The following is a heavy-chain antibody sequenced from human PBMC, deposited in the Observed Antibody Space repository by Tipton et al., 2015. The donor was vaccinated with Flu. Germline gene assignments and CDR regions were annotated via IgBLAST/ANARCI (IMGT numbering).Heavy chain of an antibody. CDR1: GFTFSGYG. CDR2: IRQDGSDK. D-gene: IGHD6-19*01. J-gene: IGHJ4*02. CDR3: AKDGWDTSGWYPFDY. Sequence: GSLRLSCAASGFTFSGYGMHWVRQAPGKGLEWVAFIRQDGSDKYYADSVKGRSTISRDDSKNALYLLMSSLRPEDTAVYYCAKDGWDTSGWYPFDYWGQGTLVTVSA. V-gene: IGHV3-30*02.